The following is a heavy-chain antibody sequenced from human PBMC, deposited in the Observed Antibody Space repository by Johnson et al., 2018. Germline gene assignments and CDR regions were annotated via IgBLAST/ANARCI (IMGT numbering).Heavy chain of an antibody. CDR1: GGSISGYY. CDR3: AKDGGRDGDEGHGYMDV. J-gene: IGHJ6*03. V-gene: IGHV4-59*01. CDR2: VYDSGIT. Sequence: QVQLQESGPGLVKPSETLSLTCTVSGGSISGYYWSWIRQSPGQPPEWLGYVYDSGITHYKPSLRSRLTILVDTSKSQFSLELTSVTAADTAVYYCAKDGGRDGDEGHGYMDVWGKGTTVTVSS. D-gene: IGHD4-17*01.